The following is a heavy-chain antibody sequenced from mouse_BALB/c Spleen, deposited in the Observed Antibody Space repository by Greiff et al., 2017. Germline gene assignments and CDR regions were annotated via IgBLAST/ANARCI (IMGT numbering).Heavy chain of an antibody. CDR2: INPYNDGT. D-gene: IGHD1-1*01. Sequence: VQLQQSGPELVKPGASVKMSCKASGYTFTSYVMHWVKQKPGQGLEWIGYINPYNDGTKYNEKFKGKATLTSDKSSSTAYMELSSLTSEDSAVYYCARREDYYGSSSWFAYWGQGTLVTVSA. J-gene: IGHJ3*01. CDR1: GYTFTSYV. CDR3: ARREDYYGSSSWFAY. V-gene: IGHV1-14*01.